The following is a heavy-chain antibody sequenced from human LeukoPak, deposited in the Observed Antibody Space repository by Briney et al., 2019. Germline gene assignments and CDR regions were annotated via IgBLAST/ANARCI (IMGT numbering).Heavy chain of an antibody. V-gene: IGHV3-23*01. J-gene: IGHJ6*03. CDR1: GFTFTSYA. D-gene: IGHD4-11*01. CDR2: IIGSAVST. CDR3: AKTTGPATTVTSSGYMDV. Sequence: GGSLRLSCAASGFTFTSYAMSWVRQAPGKGLEWLSVIIGSAVSTYNADTVNGRFTISSENSKNTLYLQVNNPRAEDSAVYYCAKTTGPATTVTSSGYMDVWGKGTTVTVSS.